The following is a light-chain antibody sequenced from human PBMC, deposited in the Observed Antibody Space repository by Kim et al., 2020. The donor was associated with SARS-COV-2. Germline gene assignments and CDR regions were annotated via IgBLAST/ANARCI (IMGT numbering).Light chain of an antibody. CDR2: QNT. J-gene: IGLJ3*02. CDR3: QAWHSSTAV. CDR1: KLGHKY. Sequence: LSPGQTANITCSGDKLGHKYASGYQQKPGQSPGLGIYQNTKRPSGIPERFSGSNSGNTATLTISGTQAMHEAVYYCQAWHSSTAVFGGGTQLTVL. V-gene: IGLV3-1*01.